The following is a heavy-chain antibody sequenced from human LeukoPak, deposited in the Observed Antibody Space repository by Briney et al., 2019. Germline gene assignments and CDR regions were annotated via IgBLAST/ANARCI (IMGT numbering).Heavy chain of an antibody. D-gene: IGHD5-12*01. Sequence: GGSLRLSCAASGFTFSNYAMSWVRQAPGKGLEWVSAISGSGGNTYSADSVKGRFTISRDNSKNTLYLQMNSLRAEDTAVYYCARDSAYSGYDVPDYWGQGTLVTVSS. V-gene: IGHV3-23*01. CDR1: GFTFSNYA. CDR3: ARDSAYSGYDVPDY. CDR2: ISGSGGNT. J-gene: IGHJ4*02.